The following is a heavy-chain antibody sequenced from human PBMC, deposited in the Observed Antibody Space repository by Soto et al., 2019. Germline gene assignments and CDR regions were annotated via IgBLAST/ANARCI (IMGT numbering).Heavy chain of an antibody. CDR3: AKDKEVATIGGAFDY. J-gene: IGHJ4*02. CDR2: INSDGSST. Sequence: PGGSLRLSCAASGFTFSSYWIHWVRQAPGKGLVWVSRINSDGSSTTYADSVKGRFTISRDNAKNTLYLQLNSLRAEDTAMYYCAKDKEVATIGGAFDYWGQGTLVTVSS. D-gene: IGHD5-12*01. V-gene: IGHV3-74*01. CDR1: GFTFSSYW.